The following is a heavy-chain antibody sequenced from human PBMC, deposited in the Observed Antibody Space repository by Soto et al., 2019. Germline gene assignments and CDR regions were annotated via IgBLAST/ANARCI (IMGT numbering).Heavy chain of an antibody. Sequence: SETLSLTCTVSGGSVSSGSYYWSWIRQPPGKGLEWIGYIYHSGSTYYNPSLKSRVTISVDRSKNQFSLKLSSVTAADTAVYYCAGGPGVARNYWGQGTLVTVSS. CDR1: GGSVSSGSYY. D-gene: IGHD5-12*01. CDR2: IYHSGST. J-gene: IGHJ4*02. CDR3: AGGPGVARNY. V-gene: IGHV4-61*01.